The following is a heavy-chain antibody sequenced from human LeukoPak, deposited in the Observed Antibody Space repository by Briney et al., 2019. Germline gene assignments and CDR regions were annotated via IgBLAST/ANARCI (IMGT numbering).Heavy chain of an antibody. CDR3: ARGGPHDFWSGSIGDYCYYMDV. D-gene: IGHD3-3*01. CDR1: GGTFSSYA. J-gene: IGHJ6*03. Sequence: ASVKVSCKASGGTFSSYAISWVRQAPGQGLEWMGGIIPIFGTANYAQKFQGRVTITTDESTSTAYMELSSLRSEDTAVYYCARGGPHDFWSGSIGDYCYYMDVWGKGTTVTVSS. CDR2: IIPIFGTA. V-gene: IGHV1-69*05.